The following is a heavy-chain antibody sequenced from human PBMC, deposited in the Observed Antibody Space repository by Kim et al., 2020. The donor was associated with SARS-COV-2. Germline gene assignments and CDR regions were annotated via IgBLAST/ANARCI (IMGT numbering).Heavy chain of an antibody. CDR3: ARTPITMIVVVDAFDI. D-gene: IGHD3-22*01. V-gene: IGHV4-31*03. J-gene: IGHJ3*02. CDR2: IYYSGST. CDR1: GGSISSGGYY. Sequence: SETLSLTCTVSGGSISSGGYYWSWIRQHPGKGLEWIGYIYYSGSTYYNPSLKSRVTISVDTSKNQFSLKLSSVTAADTAVYYCARTPITMIVVVDAFDIWGQGAMVTVSS.